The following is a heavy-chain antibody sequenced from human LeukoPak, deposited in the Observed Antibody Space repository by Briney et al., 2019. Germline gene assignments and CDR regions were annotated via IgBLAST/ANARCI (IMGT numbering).Heavy chain of an antibody. CDR2: IKQDGSEK. J-gene: IGHJ6*03. Sequence: GGSLRLSCAASGFTFSSYWMNWVRQAPGKGLEWVANIKQDGSEKYYVDSVKGRFTISRDNAKNSLYLQMNSLRAEDTALYYCAGCSGGSCYGYYYYMDVWGKGTTVTVSS. CDR3: AGCSGGSCYGYYYYMDV. D-gene: IGHD2-15*01. V-gene: IGHV3-7*03. CDR1: GFTFSSYW.